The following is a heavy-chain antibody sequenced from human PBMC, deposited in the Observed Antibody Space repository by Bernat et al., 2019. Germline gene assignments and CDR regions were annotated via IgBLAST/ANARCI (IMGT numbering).Heavy chain of an antibody. CDR2: IYYSGST. Sequence: QVQLQESGPGLVKPSETLSLTCTVSGGSISSYYWSWIRQPPGKGLEWIGYIYYSGSTNYNPSLKSRVTISVDTSKNQFSLKLSSVTAADTAVYYCARGKDTAMVTYYYYMDVWGKGTTVTVSS. CDR1: GGSISSYY. J-gene: IGHJ6*03. CDR3: ARGKDTAMVTYYYYMDV. V-gene: IGHV4-59*01. D-gene: IGHD5-18*01.